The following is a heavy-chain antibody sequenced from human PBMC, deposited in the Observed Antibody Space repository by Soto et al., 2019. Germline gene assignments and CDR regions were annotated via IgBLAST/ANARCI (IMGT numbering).Heavy chain of an antibody. CDR3: ARDAMTTVIPYYYYYGMDF. CDR1: GGSISTYY. D-gene: IGHD4-17*01. J-gene: IGHJ6*02. CDR2: ISYSGST. Sequence: PSETLSLTCTVSGGSISTYYWSWIRQPPGKGLEWIGYISYSGSTNYNPSLKSRLTISVDTSKNQFSLKLSSVTAADTAVYYCARDAMTTVIPYYYYYGMDFWGQGTTVTVSS. V-gene: IGHV4-59*01.